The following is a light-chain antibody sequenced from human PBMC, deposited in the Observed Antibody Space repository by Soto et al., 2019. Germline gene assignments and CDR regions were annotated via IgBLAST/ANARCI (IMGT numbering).Light chain of an antibody. CDR1: SNDVGGFNY. V-gene: IGLV2-14*01. CDR2: EVR. J-gene: IGLJ3*02. Sequence: QSVLTQPASVSGSPGQSITISCTGTSNDVGGFNYVSWYQQHPGKAPKLMIYEVRNRPSGVSNRFSGSKSGNTASLTISGLQAEDEADYYFSSYTSISSVVFGGGTKLTVL. CDR3: SSYTSISSVV.